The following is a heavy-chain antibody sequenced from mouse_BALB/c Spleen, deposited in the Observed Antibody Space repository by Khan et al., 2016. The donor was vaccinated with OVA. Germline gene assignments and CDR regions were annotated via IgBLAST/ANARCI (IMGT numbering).Heavy chain of an antibody. CDR2: MWSDGST. Sequence: QVQLKESGPGLVAPSQSLSITCTISGFSLTNYGVHWVRQPPGKGLEWLVLMWSDGSTTYNSALKSRLTISKDNSKSQVFLKMNSLQTDDTAMYFCARQPYYHYNVMDYWRQGTSVTVSS. V-gene: IGHV2-6-1*01. J-gene: IGHJ4*01. D-gene: IGHD2-10*01. CDR3: ARQPYYHYNVMDY. CDR1: GFSLTNYG.